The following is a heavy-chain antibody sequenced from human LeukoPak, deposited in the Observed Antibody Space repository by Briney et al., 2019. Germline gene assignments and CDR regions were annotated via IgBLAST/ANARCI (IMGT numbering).Heavy chain of an antibody. V-gene: IGHV3-49*03. CDR3: TRSIVVVVAATRFDY. CDR2: IRSKAYGGTT. CDR1: GFTFGDYA. D-gene: IGHD2-15*01. Sequence: PGGSLRRSCTASGFTFGDYAMSWFRQAPGKGLEWVGFIRSKAYGGTTEYAASVKGRFTISRDDSKSIAYLQMNSLKTEDTAVYYCTRSIVVVVAATRFDYWGQGTLVTVSS. J-gene: IGHJ4*02.